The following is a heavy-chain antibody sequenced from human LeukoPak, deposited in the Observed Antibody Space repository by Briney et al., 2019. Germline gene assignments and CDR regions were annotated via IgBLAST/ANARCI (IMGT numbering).Heavy chain of an antibody. CDR3: AKYGSASYYFDY. J-gene: IGHJ4*02. CDR1: GFSVSYNY. V-gene: IGHV3-66*01. Sequence: GGSLRLSCAASGFSVSYNYMSWVRQAPARGLEWVSVIYAGGDTYYADSVEGRFTISRDNSKNTLYLQMNSLRAEDTAVYYCAKYGSASYYFDYWGQGTQVTVSS. CDR2: IYAGGDT. D-gene: IGHD6-19*01.